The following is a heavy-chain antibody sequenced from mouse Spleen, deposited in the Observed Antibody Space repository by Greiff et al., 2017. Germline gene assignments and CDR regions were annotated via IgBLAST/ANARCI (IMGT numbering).Heavy chain of an antibody. J-gene: IGHJ4*01. CDR3: ARDPHYYGSSYDAMDY. Sequence: EVKLMESGGGLVKPGGSLKLSCAASGFTFSDYYMYWVRQTPEKRLEWVATISDGGSYTYYPDSVKGRFTISRDNAKNNLYLQMSSLKSEDTAMYYCARDPHYYGSSYDAMDYWGQGTSVTVSS. D-gene: IGHD1-1*01. CDR1: GFTFSDYY. CDR2: ISDGGSYT. V-gene: IGHV5-4*02.